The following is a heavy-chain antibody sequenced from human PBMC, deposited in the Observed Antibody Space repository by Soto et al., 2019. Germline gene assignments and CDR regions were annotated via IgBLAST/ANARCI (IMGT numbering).Heavy chain of an antibody. J-gene: IGHJ3*02. CDR1: GFTFSSYG. Sequence: LRLSCAASGFTFSSYGMHWVRQAPGKGLEWVAVISYDGSNKYYADSVKGRFTISRDNSKNTLYLQMNSLRAEDTAVYYCAKEQDYYDSSGYYHGAFDIWGEGTMVTVSS. D-gene: IGHD3-22*01. CDR3: AKEQDYYDSSGYYHGAFDI. CDR2: ISYDGSNK. V-gene: IGHV3-30*18.